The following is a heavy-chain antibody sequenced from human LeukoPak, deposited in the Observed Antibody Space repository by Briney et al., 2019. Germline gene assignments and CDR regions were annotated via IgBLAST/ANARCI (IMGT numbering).Heavy chain of an antibody. Sequence: GGSLRLSCAASGFAFSSHWMHWVRQAPGKGLVWVSRINSVGSRTDYADSVKGRFTISRDNARNTLYLQMNSLRAEDTAVYYCTSDTVDTALGIDYWGQGTLVTVSS. D-gene: IGHD5-18*01. V-gene: IGHV3-74*01. CDR3: TSDTVDTALGIDY. CDR1: GFAFSSHW. J-gene: IGHJ4*02. CDR2: INSVGSRT.